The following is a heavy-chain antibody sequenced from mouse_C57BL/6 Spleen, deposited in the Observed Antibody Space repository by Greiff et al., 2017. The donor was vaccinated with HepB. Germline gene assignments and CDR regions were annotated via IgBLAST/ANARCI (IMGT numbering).Heavy chain of an antibody. CDR2: IDPSDSYT. Sequence: QVQLQQPGAELVMPGASVKLSCKASGYTFTSYWMHWVKQRPGQGLEWIGEIDPSDSYTNYNQKFKGKSTLTVDKSSNTAYMQRSSLTSEDSAVYYCARAYFDVWGTGTTVTVSS. J-gene: IGHJ1*03. CDR1: GYTFTSYW. V-gene: IGHV1-69*01. CDR3: ARAYFDV.